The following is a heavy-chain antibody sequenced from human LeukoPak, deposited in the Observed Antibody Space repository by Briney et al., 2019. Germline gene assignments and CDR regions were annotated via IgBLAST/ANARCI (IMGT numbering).Heavy chain of an antibody. D-gene: IGHD6-13*01. J-gene: IGHJ6*03. CDR1: GFTVSSNY. CDR2: IYSGGST. Sequence: PGGSLRLSCAASGFTVSSNYMSWVRQAPGKGLEWVSVIYSGGSTYYADSVKGRFTISRDNSKNTLYLQMNSLRAEDTAVYYCARSWYSSSFMDVWGKGTTVTVSS. V-gene: IGHV3-53*01. CDR3: ARSWYSSSFMDV.